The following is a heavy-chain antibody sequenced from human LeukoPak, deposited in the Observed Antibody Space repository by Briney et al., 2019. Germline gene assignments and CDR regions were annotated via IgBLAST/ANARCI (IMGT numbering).Heavy chain of an antibody. CDR1: GGSVSSGSYY. J-gene: IGHJ6*04. D-gene: IGHD3-9*01. CDR3: ARAPSQYYDILTGYYALYYYYGMDV. V-gene: IGHV4-61*01. Sequence: PSETLSLTCTVSGGSVSSGSYYWSWIRQPPGKGLEWIGYIYYSGSTSYNPSLKSRVTISVDTSKNQFSLKLSSVTAADTAVYYCARAPSQYYDILTGYYALYYYYGMDVWGKGTTVTVSS. CDR2: IYYSGST.